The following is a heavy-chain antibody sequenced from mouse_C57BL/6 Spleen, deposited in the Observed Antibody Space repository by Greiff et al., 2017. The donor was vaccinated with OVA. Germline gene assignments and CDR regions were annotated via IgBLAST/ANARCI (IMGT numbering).Heavy chain of an antibody. D-gene: IGHD3-2*01. CDR2: IYPGNSDN. CDR1: GYTFTSYW. J-gene: IGHJ1*03. V-gene: IGHV1-5*01. CDR3: TKDSNYRYFDI. Sequence: EVQLQQSGTVLARPGASVKMSCKTSGYTFTSYWMHWVKQRPGQGLEWIGAIYPGNSDNSYNQKFKGKAKLTAVTSASTAYIELSSLTNGDSAVYYCTKDSNYRYFDIWGTGTTVTVSS.